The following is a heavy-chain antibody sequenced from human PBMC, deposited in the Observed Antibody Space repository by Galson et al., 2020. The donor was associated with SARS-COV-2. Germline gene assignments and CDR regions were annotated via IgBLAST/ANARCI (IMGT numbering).Heavy chain of an antibody. Sequence: SETLSLTCAVSGYSISSGYYWGWIRQPPGKGLEWIGSIYHSGSTYYNPSLKSRVTISVDTSKNQFSLKLSSVTAADTAVYYCARQGMGYSSSWYSGYGDYPVYWFDYWGQGTLVTVSS. CDR1: GYSISSGYY. V-gene: IGHV4-38-2*01. CDR2: IYHSGST. CDR3: ARQGMGYSSSWYSGYGDYPVYWFDY. D-gene: IGHD6-13*01. J-gene: IGHJ4*02.